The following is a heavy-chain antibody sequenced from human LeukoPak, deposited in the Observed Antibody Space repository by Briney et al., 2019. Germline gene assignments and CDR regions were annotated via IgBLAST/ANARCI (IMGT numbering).Heavy chain of an antibody. CDR2: ISGSGGST. CDR3: AKEAPDDYGDYGDWFDP. J-gene: IGHJ5*02. CDR1: GFTFSSYA. D-gene: IGHD4-17*01. Sequence: GGSLRLSCAASGFTFSSYAMSWVRQAPGKGLEWVSAISGSGGSTYYADSVKGRFTISRDNSKTTLYLQMNSLRAEDTAVYYCAKEAPDDYGDYGDWFDPWGQGTLVTASS. V-gene: IGHV3-23*01.